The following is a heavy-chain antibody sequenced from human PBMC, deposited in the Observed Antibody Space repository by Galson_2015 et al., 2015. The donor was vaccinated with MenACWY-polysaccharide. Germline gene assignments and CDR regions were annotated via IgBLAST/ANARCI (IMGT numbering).Heavy chain of an antibody. Sequence: SVKVSCKVSGYTLTELSMHWVRQAPGKGLEWMGGFDPEDGETIYAQKFQGRVTMTEDTSTDTAYMELSSLRSEDTAVYYCATRRPAPTYYYYGMDVWGQGTTVTVSS. CDR1: GYTLTELS. D-gene: IGHD2-2*01. J-gene: IGHJ6*02. V-gene: IGHV1-24*01. CDR2: FDPEDGET. CDR3: ATRRPAPTYYYYGMDV.